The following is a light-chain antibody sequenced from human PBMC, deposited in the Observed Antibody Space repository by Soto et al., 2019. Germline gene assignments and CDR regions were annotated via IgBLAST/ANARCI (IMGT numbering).Light chain of an antibody. Sequence: QSALTQPASVSGSPGQSITISCTGTSSDVGGYNSVSWYQHHPGKAPKLILYGVGDRPSGVSYRFSGSKSGNTASLTVSGLQAADEAHYLCSSSTSSMTNVFGSGTQVTVL. CDR3: SSSTSSMTNV. V-gene: IGLV2-14*03. CDR2: GVG. J-gene: IGLJ1*01. CDR1: SSDVGGYNS.